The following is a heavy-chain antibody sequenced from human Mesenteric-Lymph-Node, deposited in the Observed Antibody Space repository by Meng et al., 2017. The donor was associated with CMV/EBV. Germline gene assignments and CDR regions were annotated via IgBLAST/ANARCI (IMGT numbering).Heavy chain of an antibody. CDR1: GFTFSSYA. Sequence: GGSLRLSCAASGFTFSSYAMHWVRQAPGKGLEWVAVISYDGSNKYYADSVKGRFTISRDNSKNTLYLQMNSLRAEDTAVYYCARGLGGPDYWGQGTLVTVSS. CDR3: ARGLGGPDY. J-gene: IGHJ4*02. CDR2: ISYDGSNK. D-gene: IGHD3-16*01. V-gene: IGHV3-30*04.